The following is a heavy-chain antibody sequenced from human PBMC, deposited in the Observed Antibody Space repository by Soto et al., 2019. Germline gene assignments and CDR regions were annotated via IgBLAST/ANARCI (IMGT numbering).Heavy chain of an antibody. Sequence: GGSLRLSCAASGFTFSNYVMTWVRQAPGKGLEWVSSISGSGGSTYYADSVKGRFTISRDNSKNTLYIQMNSLRAEDTAVYYCARGQYISYWELPHSPPPEYWGQGTLVTVSS. CDR2: ISGSGGST. CDR1: GFTFSNYV. CDR3: ARGQYISYWELPHSPPPEY. J-gene: IGHJ4*02. V-gene: IGHV3-23*01. D-gene: IGHD3-10*01.